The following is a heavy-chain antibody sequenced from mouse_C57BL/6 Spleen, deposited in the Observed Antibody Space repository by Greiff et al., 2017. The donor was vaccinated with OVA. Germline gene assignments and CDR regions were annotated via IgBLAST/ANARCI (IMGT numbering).Heavy chain of an antibody. CDR1: GFTFSSYA. J-gene: IGHJ1*03. V-gene: IGHV5-4*01. Sequence: EVQRVESGGGLVKPGGSLKLSCAASGFTFSSYAMSWVRQTPEKRLEWVATISDGGSYTYYPDNVKGRFTISRDNAKNNLYLQMSHLKSEDTAMYYCARDQSSDWYFDVWGTGTTVTVSS. CDR2: ISDGGSYT. CDR3: ARDQSSDWYFDV. D-gene: IGHD1-1*01.